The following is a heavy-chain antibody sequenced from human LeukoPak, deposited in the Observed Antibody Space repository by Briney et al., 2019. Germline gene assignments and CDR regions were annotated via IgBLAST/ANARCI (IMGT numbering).Heavy chain of an antibody. J-gene: IGHJ5*02. CDR3: ARGGSSGWYVSGWFDP. CDR2: INHSGST. Sequence: PSETLSLTCAVYGGSFSGYYWSWIRQPPGKELEWIGEINHSGSTNYNPSLKSRVTISVDTSKNQFSLKLSSVTAADTAVYYCARGGSSGWYVSGWFDPRGQGTLVTVSS. CDR1: GGSFSGYY. V-gene: IGHV4-34*01. D-gene: IGHD6-19*01.